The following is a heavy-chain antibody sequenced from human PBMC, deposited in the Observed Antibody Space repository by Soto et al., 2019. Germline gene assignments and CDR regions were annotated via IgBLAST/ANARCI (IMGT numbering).Heavy chain of an antibody. Sequence: EVQLLESGGGLVQPGGSLRLSCAASGFTFSSYAMSWVRQAPGKGLEWVSAISGSGGSTYYADSVKGRFTISRNNSKNTLYLQMNSLRAEDTAVYYCAKDDYDSSGYYLDYWGQGTLVIVSS. D-gene: IGHD3-22*01. CDR1: GFTFSSYA. CDR3: AKDDYDSSGYYLDY. CDR2: ISGSGGST. V-gene: IGHV3-23*01. J-gene: IGHJ4*02.